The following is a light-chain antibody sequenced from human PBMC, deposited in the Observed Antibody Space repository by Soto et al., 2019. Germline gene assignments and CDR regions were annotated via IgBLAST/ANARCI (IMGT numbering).Light chain of an antibody. CDR1: GDRIGAGYD. V-gene: IGLV1-40*01. Sequence: QSFLTQPPSVSGAPGQSVRIACAWFGDRIGAGYDVHWYQQLPGTSPKLLIFANIIRPAGVPDRFSGSKSGTSASLAITGLRAEDEADYYCQSYDSSPSGYAFGTGTKVTVL. CDR3: QSYDSSPSGYA. J-gene: IGLJ1*01. CDR2: ANI.